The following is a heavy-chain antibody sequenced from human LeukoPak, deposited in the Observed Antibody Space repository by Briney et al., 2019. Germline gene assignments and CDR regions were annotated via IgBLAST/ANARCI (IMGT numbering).Heavy chain of an antibody. J-gene: IGHJ5*02. CDR1: GGSISSGGYY. Sequence: SQTLSLTCTVSGGSISSGGYYWSWLRQHPGTGLEWIGYTYYSGSTYYNPSLKSRVTISVDTSKNQFSLKLSSVTAADTAVYYCARVTSGGSGSYSWFDPWGQGTLVTVSS. V-gene: IGHV4-31*03. CDR3: ARVTSGGSGSYSWFDP. D-gene: IGHD3-10*01. CDR2: TYYSGST.